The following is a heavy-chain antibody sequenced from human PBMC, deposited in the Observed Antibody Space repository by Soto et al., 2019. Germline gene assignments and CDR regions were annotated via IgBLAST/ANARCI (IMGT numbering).Heavy chain of an antibody. CDR1: GFTFSSYG. V-gene: IGHV3-30*18. D-gene: IGHD6-19*01. CDR2: ISYDGSNK. J-gene: IGHJ4*02. CDR3: AKGGSGWYLSRSDY. Sequence: GGSLRLSCAASGFTFSSYGMHWVRQAPGKGLEWVAVISYDGSNKYYADSVKGRFTISRDNSKNTLYLQMNSLRAEDTAVYYCAKGGSGWYLSRSDYRGQGTLXTVSS.